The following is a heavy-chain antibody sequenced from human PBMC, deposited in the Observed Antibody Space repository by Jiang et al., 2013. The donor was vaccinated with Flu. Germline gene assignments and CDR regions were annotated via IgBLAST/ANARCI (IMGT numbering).Heavy chain of an antibody. J-gene: IGHJ4*02. CDR3: ARVPTDRFDY. Sequence: LLKPSETLSLTCDVSGYSISSGYYWGWIRQPPGKGLEWIGSIYHSGSIYYNPSLKSRVTISLDTSKNQFSLTLSSVTAADTAVYYCARVPTDRFDYWGQGTLVTVSS. CDR2: IYHSGSI. CDR1: GYSISSGYY. V-gene: IGHV4-38-2*01. D-gene: IGHD2-2*01.